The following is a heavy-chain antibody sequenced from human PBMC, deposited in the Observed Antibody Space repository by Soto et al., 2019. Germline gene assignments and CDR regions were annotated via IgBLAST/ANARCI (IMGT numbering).Heavy chain of an antibody. J-gene: IGHJ5*02. CDR1: GGSISSSSYY. Sequence: SETLSLTCTVSGGSISSSSYYWGWIRQPPGKGLEWIGSIYYSGSTYYNPSLKSRVTISVDTSKNQFSLKLSSVTAADTAVYYCARQRYDYGDYVNWFDPWGQGTLVTVSS. CDR2: IYYSGST. D-gene: IGHD4-17*01. CDR3: ARQRYDYGDYVNWFDP. V-gene: IGHV4-39*01.